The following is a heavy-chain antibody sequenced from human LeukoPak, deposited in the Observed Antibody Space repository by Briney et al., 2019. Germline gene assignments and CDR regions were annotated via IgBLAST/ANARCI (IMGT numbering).Heavy chain of an antibody. J-gene: IGHJ4*02. V-gene: IGHV3-21*01. CDR3: ARDGSGVFDY. D-gene: IGHD3-10*01. CDR1: GFTFSSYS. Sequence: GGSLRLSCAASGFTFSSYSMNWVRQAPGRGLEWVSSISSSSSYIYYADSVKGRFTISRDNAKNSLYLQMNSLRAEDTAVYYCARDGSGVFDYWGQGTLVTVSS. CDR2: ISSSSSYI.